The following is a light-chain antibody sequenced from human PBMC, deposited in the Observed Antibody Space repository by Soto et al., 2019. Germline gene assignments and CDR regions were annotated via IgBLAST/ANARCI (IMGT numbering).Light chain of an antibody. CDR2: DVS. J-gene: IGLJ1*01. Sequence: QSALTRRASVSGSPGQSITISCTGTSSDVGGYNYGSWYQQHPGKAPKLMIYDVSNRPSGVSNRFSGSKSGNTASLTISGLQAEDEAEYYCSSYTSSSTLLYVFGTGTKVTVL. CDR1: SSDVGGYNY. V-gene: IGLV2-14*01. CDR3: SSYTSSSTLLYV.